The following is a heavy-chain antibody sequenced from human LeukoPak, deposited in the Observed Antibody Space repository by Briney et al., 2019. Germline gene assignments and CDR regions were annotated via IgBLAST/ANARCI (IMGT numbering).Heavy chain of an antibody. J-gene: IGHJ4*02. CDR1: GFTLSSSW. CDR3: TKGGTTLFDH. Sequence: GSLRLSCAASGFTLSSSWLHWVRQAPGKGLVWVSGINSDGSSSSYADSVKGRFTISRGNAKNTLYLQMNSLRDEDTAVYYCTKGGTTLFDHWGQGTLVTVSS. D-gene: IGHD1-1*01. V-gene: IGHV3-74*01. CDR2: INSDGSSS.